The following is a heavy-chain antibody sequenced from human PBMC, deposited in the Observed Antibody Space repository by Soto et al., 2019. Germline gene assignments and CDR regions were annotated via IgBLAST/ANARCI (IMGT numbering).Heavy chain of an antibody. J-gene: IGHJ6*02. D-gene: IGHD2-2*02. CDR1: GYGFTSYW. CDR3: ATRYCSSTSCYNYYGMDV. CDR2: IDPSDSYT. Sequence: ESVKMSWKSSGYGFTSYWISWVRQIPGKGLEWMGRIDPSDSYTNYSPSFQGHVTISADKSISTAYLQWSSLKASDTAMYYCATRYCSSTSCYNYYGMDVWGQGTTVTVSS. V-gene: IGHV5-10-1*01.